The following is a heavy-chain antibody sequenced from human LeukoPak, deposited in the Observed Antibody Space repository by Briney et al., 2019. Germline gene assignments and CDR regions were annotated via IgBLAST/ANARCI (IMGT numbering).Heavy chain of an antibody. V-gene: IGHV1-69*05. D-gene: IGHD5-12*01. J-gene: IGHJ4*02. CDR3: ALCSRGYDSGRFDY. CDR1: GGTFSSYA. Sequence: ASVKVSCKASGGTFSSYAISWVRQAPGQGLEWMGGIIPIFGTANYAQKFQGRVTITTDESTSTAYMGLSSLRSEDTAVYYCALCSRGYDSGRFDYWGQGTLVTVSS. CDR2: IIPIFGTA.